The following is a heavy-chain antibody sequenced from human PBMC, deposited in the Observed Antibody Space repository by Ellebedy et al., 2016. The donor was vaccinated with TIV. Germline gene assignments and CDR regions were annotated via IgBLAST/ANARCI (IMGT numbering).Heavy chain of an antibody. J-gene: IGHJ4*02. CDR1: GFTFSSYW. CDR2: INSDGSST. Sequence: GESLKISCAASGFTFSSYWMHWVRQAPGKGLVWVSRINSDGSSTSYADSVKGRFTISRDNSKNTLYLQMNSLRVEDTAVYYCARDGTVTTPTYFDYWGQGTLVTVSS. V-gene: IGHV3-74*01. D-gene: IGHD4-11*01. CDR3: ARDGTVTTPTYFDY.